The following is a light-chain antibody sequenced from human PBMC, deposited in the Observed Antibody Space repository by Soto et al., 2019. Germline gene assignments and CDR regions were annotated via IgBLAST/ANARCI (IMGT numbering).Light chain of an antibody. CDR2: DAS. CDR3: QQYKDVPLT. Sequence: DIQMTQSPSTLSASVGDRVTITCRASQTIGSWLAWYQQRPGKAPKLLIYDASNLESGVPFRFSGGGSGTEFTLTISSLQPDDFASYYCQQYKDVPLTFGGGTKVEIK. V-gene: IGKV1-5*01. J-gene: IGKJ4*01. CDR1: QTIGSW.